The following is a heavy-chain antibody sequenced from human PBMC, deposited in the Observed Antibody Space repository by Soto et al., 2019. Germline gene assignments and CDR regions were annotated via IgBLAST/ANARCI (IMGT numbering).Heavy chain of an antibody. D-gene: IGHD7-27*01. Sequence: ASVKVSCKAYDFSFTSHGISWVRQAPGQGLEWMGWISLYNGNTNYAQQFQGRVTMTTDTSTSTAYMELRSLRSDDTAVYFCARDNRGTFDYWGQGALVTVSS. J-gene: IGHJ4*02. V-gene: IGHV1-18*04. CDR1: DFSFTSHG. CDR2: ISLYNGNT. CDR3: ARDNRGTFDY.